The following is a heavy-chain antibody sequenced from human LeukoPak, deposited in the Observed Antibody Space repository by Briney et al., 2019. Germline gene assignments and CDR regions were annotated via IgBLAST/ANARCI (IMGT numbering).Heavy chain of an antibody. CDR3: ARGYCSSTSCLTPFDY. D-gene: IGHD2-2*01. J-gene: IGHJ4*02. CDR1: GFTFSSYW. V-gene: IGHV3-74*01. CDR2: INSDGSST. Sequence: GGSLRLSCAASGFTFSSYWMHWVRQAPGKGLVLVSRINSDGSSTSYADSVKGRFTISRDNAKNTLYLQMNSLRAEDTAVYYCARGYCSSTSCLTPFDYWGQGTLVTVSS.